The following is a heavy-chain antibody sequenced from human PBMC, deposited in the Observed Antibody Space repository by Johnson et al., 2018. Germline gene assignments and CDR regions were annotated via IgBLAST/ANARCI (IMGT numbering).Heavy chain of an antibody. CDR1: GFTFSSYW. V-gene: IGHV3-74*01. CDR2: IHSDGSST. CDR3: ARRAVGATRCYYYYYRDV. Sequence: VQLQESGGGLVQPGGSLRLSCAASGFTFSSYWMHWVRQAPGKGLVWVSRIHSDGSSTSYADSVKGRFTITRDNATNTLFMQMNSLRAEDTAVYDGARRAVGATRCYYYYYRDVWGKGTTVTVSS. D-gene: IGHD1-26*01. J-gene: IGHJ6*03.